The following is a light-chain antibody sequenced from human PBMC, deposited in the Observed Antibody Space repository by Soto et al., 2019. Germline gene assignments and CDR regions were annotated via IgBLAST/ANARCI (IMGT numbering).Light chain of an antibody. CDR1: QRINIY. CDR2: SAS. Sequence: DIQLTQSPSFLSASVGDRVTITCRASQRINIYLNWYRQKPGKAPELLIYSASNLQSGVPSRFSGSGSGTDFTLTISSLQPEDFAIYYCQQSFSTPTFGQGTRLEIK. J-gene: IGKJ5*01. V-gene: IGKV1-39*01. CDR3: QQSFSTPT.